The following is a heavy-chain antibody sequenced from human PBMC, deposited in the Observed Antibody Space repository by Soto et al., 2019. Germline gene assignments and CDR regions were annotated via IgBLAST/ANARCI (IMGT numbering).Heavy chain of an antibody. D-gene: IGHD3-9*01. CDR1: GFTVSSNY. CDR3: AREFGYDILTGYYRDAFDI. V-gene: IGHV3-66*01. J-gene: IGHJ3*02. Sequence: GGSLRLSCAASGFTVSSNYMSWVRQAPGKGLEWVSVIYSGGSTYYADSVKGRFTISRDNSKNTLYLQMNSLRAEDTAVYYCAREFGYDILTGYYRDAFDIWGQGTMVTVSS. CDR2: IYSGGST.